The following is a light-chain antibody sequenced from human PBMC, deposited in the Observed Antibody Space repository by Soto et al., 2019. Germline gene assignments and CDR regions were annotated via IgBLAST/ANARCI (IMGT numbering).Light chain of an antibody. Sequence: DIQMTQSPSSVSASVGERVTITCRASQGISSWLAWYQKKPGKAPKLLIYAASSLQSGVPSRFSGSGSGTDFTLTISSLQPEDFATYYCQQANSFPYTFGQGTKLEIK. J-gene: IGKJ2*01. CDR1: QGISSW. V-gene: IGKV1-12*01. CDR3: QQANSFPYT. CDR2: AAS.